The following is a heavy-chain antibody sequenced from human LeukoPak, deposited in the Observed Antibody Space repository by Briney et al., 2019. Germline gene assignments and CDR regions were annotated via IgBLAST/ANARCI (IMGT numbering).Heavy chain of an antibody. CDR3: TSRRLYYDSSGYYYSPRADFDY. Sequence: GGSLRLSRAASGFTFSNAWMSWVRQAPGKGLEWVGRIKSKTDGGTTDYAAPVKGRFTISRDDSKNTLYLQMNSLKTEDTAVYYCTSRRLYYDSSGYYYSPRADFDYWGQGTLVTVSS. D-gene: IGHD3-22*01. CDR1: GFTFSNAW. CDR2: IKSKTDGGTT. J-gene: IGHJ4*02. V-gene: IGHV3-15*01.